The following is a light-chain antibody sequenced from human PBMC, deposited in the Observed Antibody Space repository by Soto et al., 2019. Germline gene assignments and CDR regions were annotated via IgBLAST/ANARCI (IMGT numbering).Light chain of an antibody. V-gene: IGKV1-5*01. Sequence: DIQMTQSPSTLSASVGASVTITCRASQSISTWLAWYQQKPGKAPKLLIYDASSLEGGVPSRFSGSGSGTEFTLTISGLQPDDFATYYCQQYNSYSTFGQGTRLEIK. CDR3: QQYNSYST. CDR2: DAS. CDR1: QSISTW. J-gene: IGKJ5*01.